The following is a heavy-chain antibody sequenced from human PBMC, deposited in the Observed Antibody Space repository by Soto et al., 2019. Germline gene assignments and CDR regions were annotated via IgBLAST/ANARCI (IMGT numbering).Heavy chain of an antibody. CDR3: ARDRYCSGGSCYGWFDP. D-gene: IGHD2-15*01. V-gene: IGHV4-31*03. CDR1: GGSISSGGYY. Sequence: QVQLQESGPGLVKPSQTLSLTCTVSGGSISSGGYYWSWIRQHPGKGLEWIGYIYYSGSTYYNPSLKSRLTISVDTSKNQFSLKLSSVTAADTAVYYCARDRYCSGGSCYGWFDPWGQGTLVTVSS. J-gene: IGHJ5*02. CDR2: IYYSGST.